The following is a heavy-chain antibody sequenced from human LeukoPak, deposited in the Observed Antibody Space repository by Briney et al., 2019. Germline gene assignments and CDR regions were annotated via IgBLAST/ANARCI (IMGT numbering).Heavy chain of an antibody. J-gene: IGHJ3*01. CDR3: VRSMGGVWGMAFDL. CDR1: GFTFSSYS. V-gene: IGHV3-48*02. D-gene: IGHD3-16*01. Sequence: GGSLRLSCAASGFTFSSYSMNWVRQAPGKGLEWVSHISSGSGSISYADSVKGRFTISRDNAKNSLYLQMNSLRDEDTAVYYWVRSMGGVWGMAFDLWGQGPMVTVSA. CDR2: ISSGSGSI.